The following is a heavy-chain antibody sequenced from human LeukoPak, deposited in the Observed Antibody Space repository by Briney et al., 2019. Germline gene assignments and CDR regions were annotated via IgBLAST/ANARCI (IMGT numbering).Heavy chain of an antibody. V-gene: IGHV4-39*01. Sequence: SETLSLTCNVSGGSITSTDYYWGWIRQPPGKGLEWIGSIYFTGSTYHNPSLKSRVTISVDTSGNQFSLRWNSVTAADTAVYYCATHGPAVAGGFDPWGRGALVTVSS. J-gene: IGHJ5*02. D-gene: IGHD6-19*01. CDR3: ATHGPAVAGGFDP. CDR1: GGSITSTDYY. CDR2: IYFTGST.